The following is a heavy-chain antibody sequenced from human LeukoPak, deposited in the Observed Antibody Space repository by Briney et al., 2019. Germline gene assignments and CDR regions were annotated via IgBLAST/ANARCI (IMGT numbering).Heavy chain of an antibody. CDR2: ISGYNGNT. CDR3: ARTHDFWATRKGDYFDP. Sequence: GASVKVSCKASGYTFTSYGISWVRQAPGQGLEWMGWISGYNGNTNYAQRFQDRITMTVDKSTTTVYMELNSLRFDDTAVYYCARTHDFWATRKGDYFDPWGQGTLVTVSS. J-gene: IGHJ4*02. CDR1: GYTFTSYG. V-gene: IGHV1-18*01. D-gene: IGHD3-3*01.